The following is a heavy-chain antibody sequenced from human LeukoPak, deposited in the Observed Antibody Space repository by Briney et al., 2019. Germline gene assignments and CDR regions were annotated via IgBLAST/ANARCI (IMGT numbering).Heavy chain of an antibody. CDR1: GFTFSSYG. V-gene: IGHV3-30*02. Sequence: GGSLRLSCAASGFTFSSYGMHWVRQAPGKGLEWVAFIRYDGSNKYYADSVKGRFTISRDNSKNTLYLQMNSPRAEDTAVYYCAKGHYYDSSGFLPYFDYWGQGTLVTVSS. D-gene: IGHD3-22*01. J-gene: IGHJ4*02. CDR3: AKGHYYDSSGFLPYFDY. CDR2: IRYDGSNK.